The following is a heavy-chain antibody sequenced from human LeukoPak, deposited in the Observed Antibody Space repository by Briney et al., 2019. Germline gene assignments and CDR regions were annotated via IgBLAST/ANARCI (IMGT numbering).Heavy chain of an antibody. Sequence: SETLSLTCAVSGGSFSAYYWSWIRQTPGKGLEWIGEINQSGGTKYSPSLKSRVTMSADTSKNQVSLNLTSVTAADTGIYYCARGQSSRDFWRGYRHIWFDPWGQGTLVTVSS. CDR1: GGSFSAYY. CDR2: INQSGGT. D-gene: IGHD3-3*01. CDR3: ARGQSSRDFWRGYRHIWFDP. J-gene: IGHJ5*02. V-gene: IGHV4-34*01.